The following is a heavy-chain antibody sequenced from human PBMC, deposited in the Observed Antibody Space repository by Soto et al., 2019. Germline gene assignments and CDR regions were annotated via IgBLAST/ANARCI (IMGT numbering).Heavy chain of an antibody. J-gene: IGHJ6*02. CDR2: IYYSGST. CDR3: AREVGGYDILTGYYTYYGMDV. V-gene: IGHV4-30-4*01. D-gene: IGHD3-9*01. Sequence: TSETLSLTCTVSGGSISSGDYYWSWIRQPPGKGLEWIGYIYYSGSTYYNPSLKSRVTISVDTSKNQFSLKLSSVTAADTAVYYCAREVGGYDILTGYYTYYGMDVWGQGTTVTVSS. CDR1: GGSISSGDYY.